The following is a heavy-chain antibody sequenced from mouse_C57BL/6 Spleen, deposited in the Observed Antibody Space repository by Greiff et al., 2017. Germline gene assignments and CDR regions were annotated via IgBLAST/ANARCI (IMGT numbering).Heavy chain of an antibody. CDR3: AREEGYYYGSSYYYAMDY. CDR2: INPYNGDT. V-gene: IGHV1-37*01. J-gene: IGHJ4*01. Sequence: EVQLQQSGPELVKPGASVKISCKASGYSFTGYFMNWVKQSHGKSLEWIGRINPYNGDTFYNQKFKGKATLTVDKSSSTAHMELLSLTSEDFAVYYCAREEGYYYGSSYYYAMDYWGQGTSVTVSS. D-gene: IGHD1-1*01. CDR1: GYSFTGYF.